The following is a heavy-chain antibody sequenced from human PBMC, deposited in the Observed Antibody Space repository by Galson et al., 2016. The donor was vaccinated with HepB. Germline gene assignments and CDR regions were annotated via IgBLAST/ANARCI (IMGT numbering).Heavy chain of an antibody. V-gene: IGHV6-1*01. CDR3: ARVVGRGVYDGRFDY. Sequence: CAISGDSVSSHSAAWNWIRQSPSRGLEWLGRTYYRSKWYNDYAESVKSRITINPDTSKNQFSLQLNSVTPEDTAVYYCARVVGRGVYDGRFDYWGQGTLVTVSS. J-gene: IGHJ4*02. CDR1: GDSVSSHSAA. CDR2: TYYRSKWYN. D-gene: IGHD5/OR15-5a*01.